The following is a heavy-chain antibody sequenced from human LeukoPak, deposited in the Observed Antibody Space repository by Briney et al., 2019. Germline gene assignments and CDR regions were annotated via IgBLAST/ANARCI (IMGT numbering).Heavy chain of an antibody. V-gene: IGHV4-34*01. CDR1: GGSFSGYY. J-gene: IGHJ6*03. Sequence: SETLSLTCAVYGGSFSGYYWSWIRQPPGKGLEWIGEINHSGSTNYNPSLKSRVTISVDTSKNQFSLKLSSVTAADTAVYYCASQTRGGDPRSFYMDVWGKGTTVTISS. D-gene: IGHD2-21*02. CDR2: INHSGST. CDR3: ASQTRGGDPRSFYMDV.